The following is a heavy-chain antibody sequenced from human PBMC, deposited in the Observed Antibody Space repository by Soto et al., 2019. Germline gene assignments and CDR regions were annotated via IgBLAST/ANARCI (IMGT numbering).Heavy chain of an antibody. CDR2: IYYSGST. CDR3: ARVARGYSGYDCFDY. CDR1: GGSISSGGYY. Sequence: TSETLSLTCTVSGGSISSGGYYWSWIRQHPGKGLEWIGYIYYSGSTYYNPSLKSRVTISVDTSKNQFSLKLSSVTAADTAVYYCARVARGYSGYDCFDYWGQGTLVTVSS. V-gene: IGHV4-31*02. J-gene: IGHJ4*02. D-gene: IGHD5-12*01.